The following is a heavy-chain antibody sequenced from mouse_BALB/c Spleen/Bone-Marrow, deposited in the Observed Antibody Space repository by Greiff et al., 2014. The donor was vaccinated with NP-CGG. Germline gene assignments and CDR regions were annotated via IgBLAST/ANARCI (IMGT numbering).Heavy chain of an antibody. CDR3: AQGYDWAMDY. Sequence: VQLKESGAELVKPGASVKLSCTAPGFNIKDTYMHWVKQRPEQGLEWIGRIDLANGNTKYDPKFQGKATITADTSSNTAYLQLNSLTSEDTAVYYCAQGYDWAMDYWGQGTSVTVSS. CDR2: IDLANGNT. D-gene: IGHD2-14*01. V-gene: IGHV14-3*02. CDR1: GFNIKDTY. J-gene: IGHJ4*01.